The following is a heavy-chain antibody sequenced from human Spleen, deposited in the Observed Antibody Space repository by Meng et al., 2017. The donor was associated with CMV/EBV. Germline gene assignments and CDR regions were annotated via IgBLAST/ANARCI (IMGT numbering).Heavy chain of an antibody. CDR3: ARDPRYTYGLYYFDY. V-gene: IGHV1-18*01. D-gene: IGHD5-18*01. CDR2: ISTYNGDT. CDR1: GYTFTTYG. Sequence: ASVKVSCKASGYTFTTYGISWVRRAPGQGLEWMGWISTYNGDTKYAENIQGRVTMTKDKSTRAVYMELRSLRSDDTAVYYCARDPRYTYGLYYFDYWGQGTLVTVSS. J-gene: IGHJ4*02.